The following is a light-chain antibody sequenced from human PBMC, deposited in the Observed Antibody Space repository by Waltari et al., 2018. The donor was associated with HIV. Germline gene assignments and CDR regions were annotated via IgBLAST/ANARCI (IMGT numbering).Light chain of an antibody. Sequence: SYDLTQTPSVSVSPGQTARITCSSGSLPKRYSSWYRQKAGQAPVLLIYKDIERPSGIPERISGSESGTGVTLTISGVQAGDEGDYFCQSTDFDGTWVFGGGTKLTVL. CDR2: KDI. CDR1: SLPKRY. V-gene: IGLV3-25*03. J-gene: IGLJ3*02. CDR3: QSTDFDGTWV.